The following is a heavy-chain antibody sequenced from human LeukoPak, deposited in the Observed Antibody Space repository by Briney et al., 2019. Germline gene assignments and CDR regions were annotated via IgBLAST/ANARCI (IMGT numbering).Heavy chain of an antibody. CDR1: GGSISSSSYY. Sequence: PETLSLTCTVSGGSISSSSYYWGWIRHPPGKGLEWIGSIYYSGSTYYNPSLKSRVTISVDTSKNQFSLKLSSVTAADTAVYYCARHMVSGWYDRFDYWGQGTLVTVSS. V-gene: IGHV4-39*01. D-gene: IGHD6-19*01. CDR3: ARHMVSGWYDRFDY. CDR2: IYYSGST. J-gene: IGHJ4*02.